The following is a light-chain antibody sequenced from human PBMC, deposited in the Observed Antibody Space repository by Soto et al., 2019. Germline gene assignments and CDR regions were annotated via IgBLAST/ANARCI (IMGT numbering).Light chain of an antibody. J-gene: IGKJ5*01. CDR1: QTISSW. CDR3: QQLKNYPIT. V-gene: IGKV1-5*03. CDR2: KAS. Sequence: DIQMTQSPSTLSGSVGDRVTITCRASQTISSWLAWYQQKPGKAPKLLIYKASSLESGVPSRFSGSGSGTDFTLTISSLQPEDFAIYFCQQLKNYPITFGQGTRLEIK.